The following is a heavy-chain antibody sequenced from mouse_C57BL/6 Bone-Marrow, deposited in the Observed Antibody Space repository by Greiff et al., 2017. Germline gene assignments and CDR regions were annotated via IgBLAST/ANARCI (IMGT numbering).Heavy chain of an antibody. CDR2: IRHKANNPAT. V-gene: IGHV6-6*01. CDR1: GFTFSDAW. CDR3: TAGRRGYCDY. D-gene: IGHD1-1*01. J-gene: IGHJ2*01. Sequence: EVKLMESGGGLVQPGGSMKLSCAASGFTFSDAWMDWVRQSPEQGLEWVAEIRHKANNPATYYAESVKGRFTISRDDSKSGVYLQMSSLREEDAGIYCGTAGRRGYCDYWGQGTTLTVSS.